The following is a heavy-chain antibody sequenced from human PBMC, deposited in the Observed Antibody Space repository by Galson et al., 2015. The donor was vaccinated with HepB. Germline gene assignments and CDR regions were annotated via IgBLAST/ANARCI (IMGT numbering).Heavy chain of an antibody. CDR3: ARDDSSGFGDAFDI. D-gene: IGHD3-22*01. V-gene: IGHV3-66*02. J-gene: IGHJ3*02. CDR1: GFTVSSNY. CDR2: IYSGGST. Sequence: SLRLSCAASGFTVSSNYMSWVRQAPGKGLEWVSVIYSGGSTYYADSVKGRFTISRDNSKNTLYLQMNSLRAEDTAVYYCARDDSSGFGDAFDIWGQGTMVTVSS.